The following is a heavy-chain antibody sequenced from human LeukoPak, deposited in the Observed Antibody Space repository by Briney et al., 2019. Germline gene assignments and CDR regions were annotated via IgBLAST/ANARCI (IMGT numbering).Heavy chain of an antibody. CDR2: IIPIFGTA. D-gene: IGHD1-26*01. J-gene: IGHJ3*02. V-gene: IGHV1-69*01. CDR3: ARVWDQHEAFDI. CDR1: GGTFSSYA. Sequence: ASVKVSCKASGGTFSSYAISWVRQAPGQGLEWMGGIIPIFGTANYAQKFQGRVTITADESTSTAYMELSSLRSEDTAAYYCARVWDQHEAFDIWGQGTMVTVSS.